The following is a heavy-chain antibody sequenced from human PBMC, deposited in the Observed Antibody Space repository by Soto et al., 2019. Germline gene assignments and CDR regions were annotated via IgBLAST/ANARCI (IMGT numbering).Heavy chain of an antibody. V-gene: IGHV4-59*01. CDR1: GGSIRNVY. D-gene: IGHD2-15*01. J-gene: IGHJ4*01. CDR2: TFHSGNA. CDR3: ARAHAPTLPFDS. Sequence: PSETLSLTCTVSGGSIRNVYWSWIRQAPGKGLEWIGFTFHSGNAKYNPSLKSRVTISVDTSKNQFSLSLDSVTAADTAVYFCARAHAPTLPFDSWGQGTLVTAPQ.